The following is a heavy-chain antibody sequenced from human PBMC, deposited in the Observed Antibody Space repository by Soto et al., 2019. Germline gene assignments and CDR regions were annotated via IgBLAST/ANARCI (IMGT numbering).Heavy chain of an antibody. CDR2: INHSGST. Sequence: SETLSLTCAVYGGSFSGYYWSWIRQPPGKGLEWIGEINHSGSTNYNPSLKSRVTISVDTSKNQFSLKLSSVTAADTAVYYCARGMIYYGSGSYLGNWFDPWGQGTLATVSS. CDR3: ARGMIYYGSGSYLGNWFDP. D-gene: IGHD3-10*01. J-gene: IGHJ5*02. V-gene: IGHV4-34*01. CDR1: GGSFSGYY.